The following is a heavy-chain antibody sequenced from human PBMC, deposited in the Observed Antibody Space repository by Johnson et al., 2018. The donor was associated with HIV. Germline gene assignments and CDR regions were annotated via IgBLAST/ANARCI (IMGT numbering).Heavy chain of an antibody. J-gene: IGHJ3*02. CDR3: AREVAGDYGGNNGFDI. CDR2: IYSGGST. Sequence: VQLVESGGGLIQPGGSLRLSCAASGFTVSSNYMSWVRQAPGKGLEWVSVIYSGGSTYYADSVKGRFTISRDNSKNTLYLQMNSLRAEDTAVYYCAREVAGDYGGNNGFDIWGRGTMVTVSS. CDR1: GFTVSSNY. D-gene: IGHD4-23*01. V-gene: IGHV3-53*01.